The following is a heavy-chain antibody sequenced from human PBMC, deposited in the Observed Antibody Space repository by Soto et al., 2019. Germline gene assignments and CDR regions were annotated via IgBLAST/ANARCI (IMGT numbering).Heavy chain of an antibody. CDR3: ASTLYGDNVDY. CDR2: MNPNSGNT. Sequence: QVQLVQSGAEVKKPGASVKVSCKASGYTFTSYDINWVRQDTGQGLEWMGWMNPNSGNTGYAQKFQGRVTMNRNTSTSTAYMELSSLRSEVTDVDSCASTLYGDNVDYWGQGTLVTVSS. CDR1: GYTFTSYD. J-gene: IGHJ4*02. D-gene: IGHD4-17*01. V-gene: IGHV1-8*01.